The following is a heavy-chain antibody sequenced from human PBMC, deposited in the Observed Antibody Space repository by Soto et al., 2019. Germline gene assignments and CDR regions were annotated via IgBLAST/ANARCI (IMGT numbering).Heavy chain of an antibody. D-gene: IGHD1-26*01. Sequence: QVQLVESGGGVVQPGRSLRLSCAASGFTFSSYAMHWVRQAPGKGLEWVAVISYDGSNKYYADSVKGRFTISRDNSKNTLYLQMNSLRAEDTAVYYCAKDSGSYLGYFDYWGQGTLVTVSS. CDR1: GFTFSSYA. CDR2: ISYDGSNK. V-gene: IGHV3-30-3*01. J-gene: IGHJ4*02. CDR3: AKDSGSYLGYFDY.